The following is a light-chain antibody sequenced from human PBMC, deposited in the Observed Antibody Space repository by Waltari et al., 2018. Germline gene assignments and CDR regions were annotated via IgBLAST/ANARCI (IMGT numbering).Light chain of an antibody. J-gene: IGKJ3*01. Sequence: EIVMTQSPATLSVSPGERATLSCRASQTVSSNYLAWYQQKPGQAPRLLIYGASTRATGIPARFSGSGSGTEFTLTISSLQSEDFAVYYCQQYNNWRFGPGTKVDMK. CDR1: QTVSSN. CDR3: QQYNNWR. CDR2: GAS. V-gene: IGKV3-15*01.